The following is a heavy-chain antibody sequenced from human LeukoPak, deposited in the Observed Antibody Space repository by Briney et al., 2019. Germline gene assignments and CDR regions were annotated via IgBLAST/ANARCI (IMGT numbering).Heavy chain of an antibody. Sequence: ASVKVSCKASGGTFSSYAISWVRHAPGQGLEWMGGIIPIFGTANYAQKFQGRVTITADESTRTAYMELSSLRSEDTAVYYCASIGAGITMVRGVMVPFDYWGQGTLVTVSS. J-gene: IGHJ4*02. V-gene: IGHV1-69*13. CDR3: ASIGAGITMVRGVMVPFDY. CDR1: GGTFSSYA. CDR2: IIPIFGTA. D-gene: IGHD3-10*01.